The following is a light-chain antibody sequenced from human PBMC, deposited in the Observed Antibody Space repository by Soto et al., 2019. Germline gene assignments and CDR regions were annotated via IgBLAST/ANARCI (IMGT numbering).Light chain of an antibody. CDR1: SSDVGSYNL. Sequence: QSALTQPASVSGSPGQSITISCTGTSSDVGSYNLVSWYQQHPGKVPKLMIYEGNKRPSGVSNRFSGSQSGNTASLTISGLQAEDEADYYCCSYAHSITYVVFGGWTKLTV. CDR2: EGN. J-gene: IGLJ2*01. CDR3: CSYAHSITYVV. V-gene: IGLV2-23*01.